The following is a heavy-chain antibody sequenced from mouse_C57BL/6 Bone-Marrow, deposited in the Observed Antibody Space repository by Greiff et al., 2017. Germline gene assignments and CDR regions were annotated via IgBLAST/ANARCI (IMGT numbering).Heavy chain of an antibody. CDR2: INPNNGGT. J-gene: IGHJ2*01. CDR3: ARGGLYYDYDVGYFDY. CDR1: GYTFTDYY. D-gene: IGHD2-4*01. V-gene: IGHV1-26*01. Sequence: EVQLQQSGPELVKPGASVKISCKASGYTFTDYYMNWVKQSHGKSLEWIGDINPNNGGTSYNQKFKGKATLTVDKSSSTAYMELRSLTSEDSAGYYCARGGLYYDYDVGYFDYWGQGTTLTVSS.